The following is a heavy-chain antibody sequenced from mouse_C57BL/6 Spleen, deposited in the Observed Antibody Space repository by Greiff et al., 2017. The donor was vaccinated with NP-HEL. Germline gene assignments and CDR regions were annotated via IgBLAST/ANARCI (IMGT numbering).Heavy chain of an antibody. CDR3: ARQDMDY. Sequence: EVQGVESGGGLVQPGGSLKPSCAASGFTFSDYGMAWVRQAPRKGPEWVAFISNLAYSIYYADTVTGRFTISRENAKNTLYLEMSSLRSEDTAMYYCARQDMDYWGQGTSVTVSS. J-gene: IGHJ4*01. V-gene: IGHV5-15*01. CDR2: ISNLAYSI. CDR1: GFTFSDYG.